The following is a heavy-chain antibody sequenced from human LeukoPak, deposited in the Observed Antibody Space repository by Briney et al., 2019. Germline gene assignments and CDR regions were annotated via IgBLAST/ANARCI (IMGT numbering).Heavy chain of an antibody. Sequence: GGSLRLSCAASGFTFGSYAMSWVRQAPGKGLEWVSAISGSGGSTYYADSVNGRFTISRDNSKNTLYLQMNSLRAEDTAVYYCAKGGAPLYPYYFDYWGQGTLVTVSS. CDR3: AKGGAPLYPYYFDY. CDR2: ISGSGGST. CDR1: GFTFGSYA. V-gene: IGHV3-23*01. J-gene: IGHJ4*02. D-gene: IGHD1-26*01.